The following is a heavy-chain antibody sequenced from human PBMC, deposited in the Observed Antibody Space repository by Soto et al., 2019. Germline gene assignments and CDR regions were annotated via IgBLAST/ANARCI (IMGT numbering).Heavy chain of an antibody. CDR1: GFTFSNYW. V-gene: IGHV3-74*01. J-gene: IGHJ4*02. D-gene: IGHD3-3*01. CDR2: INTDGSST. CDR3: AGDPGFWSGYYDF. Sequence: GGSLRLSCAASGFTFSNYWMHWVRQTPGKGLVWVSRINTDGSSTSYADSVKGRFTISRDNAKNTLYLQMNSLRAEDTAVYYCAGDPGFWSGYYDFWGQGTLVTVSS.